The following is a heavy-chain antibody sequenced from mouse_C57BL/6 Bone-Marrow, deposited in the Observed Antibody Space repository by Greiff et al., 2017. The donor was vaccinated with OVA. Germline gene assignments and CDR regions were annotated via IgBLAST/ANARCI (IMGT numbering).Heavy chain of an antibody. V-gene: IGHV1-69*01. CDR3: ARGDWDDYFDY. D-gene: IGHD4-1*01. CDR2: IDPSDSYT. CDR1: GYTFTSYW. Sequence: QVQLQQPGAELVMPGASVKLSCKASGYTFTSYWMHWVKQRPGQGLEWIGEIDPSDSYTNYNQKLKGKSTLTVDKSSSTAYMQLSSLTSEDSAVYYCARGDWDDYFDYWGQGTTLTVSS. J-gene: IGHJ2*01.